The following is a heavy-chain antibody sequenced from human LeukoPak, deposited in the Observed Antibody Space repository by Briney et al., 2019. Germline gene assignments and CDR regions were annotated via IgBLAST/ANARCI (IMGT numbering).Heavy chain of an antibody. J-gene: IGHJ4*02. CDR3: ASTGYSYGYYFDY. CDR2: IIPIFGTA. D-gene: IGHD5-18*01. V-gene: IGHV1-69*13. CDR1: GGTFSSYA. Sequence: SVKVSCKASGGTFSSYAISWVRQAPGQGLEWMEGIIPIFGTANYAQKFQGRVTISADESTSTAYMELSSLRSEDTAVYYCASTGYSYGYYFDYWGQGTLVTVSS.